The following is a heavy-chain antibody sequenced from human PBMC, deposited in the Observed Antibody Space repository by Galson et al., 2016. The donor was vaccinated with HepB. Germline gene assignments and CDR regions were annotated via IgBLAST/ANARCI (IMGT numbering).Heavy chain of an antibody. V-gene: IGHV3-53*04. CDR1: GFTFSAYA. Sequence: SLRLSCAASGFTFSAYAMSWVRQAPGKGLEWVSVIYSSGATYYADSAEGRFIISRHNSRNTLDLQMNSLRTEDTALYYCARGLVGSTTAFDSWGQGTLVAVSS. D-gene: IGHD2/OR15-2a*01. CDR3: ARGLVGSTTAFDS. J-gene: IGHJ4*02. CDR2: IYSSGAT.